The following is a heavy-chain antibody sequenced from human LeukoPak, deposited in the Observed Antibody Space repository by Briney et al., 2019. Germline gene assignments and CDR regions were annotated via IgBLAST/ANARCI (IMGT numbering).Heavy chain of an antibody. CDR3: ARNSGIDV. D-gene: IGHD2/OR15-2a*01. CDR2: VNRDGSET. CDR1: GFALSSHW. J-gene: IGHJ6*02. V-gene: IGHV3-7*03. Sequence: GGSLRLSCAASGFALSSHWMTWVRQVPGRGPEWVANVNRDGSETYYLDSVKGRFTISKDNAKNSLYLQMNSLRAEDTALYHCARNSGIDVWGQGTTVIVSS.